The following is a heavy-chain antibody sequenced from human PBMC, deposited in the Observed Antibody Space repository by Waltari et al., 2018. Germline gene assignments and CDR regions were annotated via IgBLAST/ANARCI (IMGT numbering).Heavy chain of an antibody. D-gene: IGHD1-26*01. CDR1: GGSISSSSYY. V-gene: IGHV4-39*07. CDR3: EAGAGGRFDY. CDR2: IYYSGRT. Sequence: QLQLQESGPGLVKPSETLSLTCTVSGGSISSSSYYWGWIRQPPGKGLEWIGSIYYSGRTYYNPALKSRVTISVDTSKNQFSLKLSSGTAADTAVYYCEAGAGGRFDYWGQGTLVTVSS. J-gene: IGHJ4*02.